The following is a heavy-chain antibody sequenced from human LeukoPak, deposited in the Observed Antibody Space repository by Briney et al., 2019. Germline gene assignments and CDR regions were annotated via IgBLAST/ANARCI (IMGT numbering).Heavy chain of an antibody. D-gene: IGHD5-18*01. V-gene: IGHV4-39*01. Sequence: SETLSLTCTVSGGSISSSSYYWGWIRQPPGKGLEWIGSIYYSGNTYYSPSLKSRLTISVDTSKNQFSLKLSSVTAADTAVYYCASNLYSYGFDYWGQGTLVTVSS. CDR2: IYYSGNT. J-gene: IGHJ4*02. CDR3: ASNLYSYGFDY. CDR1: GGSISSSSYY.